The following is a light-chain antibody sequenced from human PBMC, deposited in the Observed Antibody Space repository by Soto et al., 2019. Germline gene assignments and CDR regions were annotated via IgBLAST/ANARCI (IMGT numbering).Light chain of an antibody. CDR3: AAWDDSLNAL. J-gene: IGLJ2*01. Sequence: QSVLTQPPSASGTPGQRVTISCSGSSSNIGSNTVNWYQKLPGTAPKLLIYSNNQRPSGVPDRFSGSKSGTSASLAISGLQSEDEADYYCAAWDDSLNALFGGGTKLTVL. V-gene: IGLV1-44*01. CDR2: SNN. CDR1: SSNIGSNT.